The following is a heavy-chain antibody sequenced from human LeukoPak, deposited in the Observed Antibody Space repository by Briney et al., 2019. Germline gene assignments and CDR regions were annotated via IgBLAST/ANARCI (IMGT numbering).Heavy chain of an antibody. J-gene: IGHJ4*02. CDR3: ARDGMATVVTPNY. D-gene: IGHD4-23*01. CDR1: GGYISSSSYY. Sequence: SETLSLTCTVSGGYISSSSYYWGWIRQLPGKGLEWIGSIYYSGSTYYNSSLKSRVTISVDTSKNQFSLKLSSVIAADTAVYYCARDGMATVVTPNYWGQGTLVTVSS. CDR2: IYYSGST. V-gene: IGHV4-39*07.